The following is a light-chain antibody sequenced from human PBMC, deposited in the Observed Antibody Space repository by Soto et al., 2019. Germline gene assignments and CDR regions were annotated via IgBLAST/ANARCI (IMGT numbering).Light chain of an antibody. CDR2: AAS. CDR3: QQANSCPLLT. J-gene: IGKJ4*01. V-gene: IGKV1D-12*01. CDR1: QDISSW. Sequence: DIQMTQSPSSVSASVGDRVTITCRARQDISSWLAWYQQKPGKAPKLLIYAASSLQSGVPPRFSGSGSGTDFTLTISSLQPEDFATYYCQQANSCPLLTFGGGTKVEIK.